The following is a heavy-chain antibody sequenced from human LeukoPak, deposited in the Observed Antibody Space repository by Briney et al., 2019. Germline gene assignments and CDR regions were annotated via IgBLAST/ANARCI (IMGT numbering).Heavy chain of an antibody. CDR2: IKSKTDGGTT. Sequence: GGSLRLSCAASGFTFSNAWMSWVRQAPGKGLEWVGRIKSKTDGGTTDYAAPVKGRFTISRDDSKNTAYLQMNSLKTEDTAVYYCNGVVAAGYYYDSSGPQGYWGQGTLVTVSS. CDR3: NGVVAAGYYYDSSGPQGY. J-gene: IGHJ4*02. CDR1: GFTFSNAW. D-gene: IGHD3-22*01. V-gene: IGHV3-15*01.